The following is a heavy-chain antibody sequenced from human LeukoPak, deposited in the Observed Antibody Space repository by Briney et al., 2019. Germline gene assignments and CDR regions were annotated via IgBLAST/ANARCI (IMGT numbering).Heavy chain of an antibody. Sequence: GGSLRLSCAASGFTFSSYWMHWVRQAPGKGLVWVSRINGDGSITSYADSVKGRCTISRDNAKNTLYLQMNCLRAEDTAVYYCARGSAGFDYWGQGALVTVSS. D-gene: IGHD6-13*01. V-gene: IGHV3-74*01. CDR2: INGDGSIT. J-gene: IGHJ4*02. CDR1: GFTFSSYW. CDR3: ARGSAGFDY.